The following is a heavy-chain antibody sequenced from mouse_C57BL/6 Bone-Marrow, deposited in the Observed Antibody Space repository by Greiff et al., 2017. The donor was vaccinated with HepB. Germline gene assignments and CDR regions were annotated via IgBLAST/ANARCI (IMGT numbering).Heavy chain of an antibody. CDR3: ARSPPTIVDFDY. CDR1: GFTFTDYY. CDR2: IRNKANGYTT. Sequence: EVKLMESGGGLVQPGGSLSLSCAASGFTFTDYYMSWVRQPPGKALEWLGFIRNKANGYTTEYSASVKGRFTISRDNSQSILYLQMNALRAEDSATYYCARSPPTIVDFDYWGQGTTLTVSS. J-gene: IGHJ2*01. D-gene: IGHD2-12*01. V-gene: IGHV7-3*01.